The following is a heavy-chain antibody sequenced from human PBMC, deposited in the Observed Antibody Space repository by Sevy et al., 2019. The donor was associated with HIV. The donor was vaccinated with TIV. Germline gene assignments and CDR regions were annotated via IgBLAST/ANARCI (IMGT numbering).Heavy chain of an antibody. Sequence: ASVKVSCKASGGTFSSYGISWVRQAPGQGLEWMGGLIPSFGAANYIRNFQGRVTITADESTSTAYMELSSLRSEDTAVYYCAKYDYGDYVGWFDPWGQGTLVTVSS. CDR1: GGTFSSYG. CDR2: LIPSFGAA. V-gene: IGHV1-69*13. CDR3: AKYDYGDYVGWFDP. J-gene: IGHJ5*02. D-gene: IGHD4-17*01.